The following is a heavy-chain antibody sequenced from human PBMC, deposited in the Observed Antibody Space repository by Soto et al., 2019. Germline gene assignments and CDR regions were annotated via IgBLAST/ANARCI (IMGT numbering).Heavy chain of an antibody. D-gene: IGHD2-21*02. Sequence: ASVKVSCKASGYTFTSYGISWVRQAPGQGLEWMGIINPSCGSTSYAQKFQGRVTMTRXTSXSXXXMXLXXLRSEDTAVYCCARPQRGDDVKNAFDLWGQGTMVTVSS. CDR2: INPSCGST. V-gene: IGHV1-46*01. CDR3: ARPQRGDDVKNAFDL. CDR1: GYTFTSYG. J-gene: IGHJ3*01.